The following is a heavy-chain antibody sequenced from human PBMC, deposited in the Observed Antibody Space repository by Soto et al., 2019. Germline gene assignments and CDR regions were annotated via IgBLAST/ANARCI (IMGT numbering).Heavy chain of an antibody. D-gene: IGHD3-22*01. Sequence: GGSLRLSCAASGFTFSSYAMSWVRQAPGKGLEWVSAISGSGGSTYYADSVKGRFTISRDNSKNTLYLQMNSLRAEDTAVYYCAKDPYYYDSRNYFDYWGQGTLVTAPQ. CDR2: ISGSGGST. J-gene: IGHJ4*02. V-gene: IGHV3-23*01. CDR3: AKDPYYYDSRNYFDY. CDR1: GFTFSSYA.